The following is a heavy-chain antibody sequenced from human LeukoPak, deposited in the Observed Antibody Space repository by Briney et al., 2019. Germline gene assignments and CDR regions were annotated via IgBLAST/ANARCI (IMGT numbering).Heavy chain of an antibody. CDR2: IIPTFGTA. V-gene: IGHV1-69*06. CDR1: GGTFRSYA. CDR3: ASSRGYSSGWSRGYFDY. J-gene: IGHJ4*02. D-gene: IGHD6-19*01. Sequence: GASVKVSCKSSGGTFRSYAISWVRQAPGQGLEWMGGIIPTFGTANYAQKFQGRVTITADKSTSTAYMELSSLRSEDTAVYYCASSRGYSSGWSRGYFDYWGQGTLVTVSS.